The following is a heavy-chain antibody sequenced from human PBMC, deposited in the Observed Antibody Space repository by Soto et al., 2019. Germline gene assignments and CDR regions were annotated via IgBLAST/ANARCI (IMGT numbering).Heavy chain of an antibody. J-gene: IGHJ5*02. D-gene: IGHD1-26*01. CDR1: GYTFTSYY. CDR2: INPSGGST. Sequence: ASVKVSCKASGYTFTSYYMHWVRQAPVQVLEWMVIINPSGGSTSYAQKFQGRVTMTRDTSTSTVYMELSSLRSEDTAVYYCARVGATGAAWFEPWGQGTLVTVSS. V-gene: IGHV1-46*01. CDR3: ARVGATGAAWFEP.